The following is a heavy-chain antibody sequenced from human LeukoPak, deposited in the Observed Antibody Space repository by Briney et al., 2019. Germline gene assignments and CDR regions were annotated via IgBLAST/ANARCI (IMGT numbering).Heavy chain of an antibody. V-gene: IGHV3-20*04. CDR1: GFTFDDYG. CDR2: INWNGGST. J-gene: IGHJ4*02. Sequence: GGSLRLSCAPSGFTFDDYGMSWVRHAPGKGLEWVSGINWNGGSTGYADSVKGRFTISRDNAKNSRYLQMNSLRAEDTALYYCARDLTPWSSYGSFDYWGQGTLVTVSS. D-gene: IGHD5-18*01. CDR3: ARDLTPWSSYGSFDY.